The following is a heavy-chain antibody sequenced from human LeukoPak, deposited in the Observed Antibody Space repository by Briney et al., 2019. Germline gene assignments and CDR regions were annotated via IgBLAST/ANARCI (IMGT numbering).Heavy chain of an antibody. Sequence: GGSLRLSCAASGFSVSNTYISWVRQAPGKGLEWVSVIYTGGSAYYAESVKGRFTISRDNSKNTLYLQMSSLGAEDTAVYYCATDAYSSGWYRWFDPWGQGTLVTVSS. CDR2: IYTGGSA. CDR1: GFSVSNTY. V-gene: IGHV3-53*01. D-gene: IGHD6-19*01. CDR3: ATDAYSSGWYRWFDP. J-gene: IGHJ5*02.